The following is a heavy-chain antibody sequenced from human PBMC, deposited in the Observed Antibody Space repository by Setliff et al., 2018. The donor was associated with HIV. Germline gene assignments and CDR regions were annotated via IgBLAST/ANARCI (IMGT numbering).Heavy chain of an antibody. J-gene: IGHJ4*02. CDR3: AREGTTVTLDY. D-gene: IGHD4-4*01. V-gene: IGHV4-38-2*02. CDR2: IYHSGST. Sequence: SETLSLTCAVSGYSISSGYYWGWIRQPPRKGLEWIGSIYHSGSTYYNPSLKSRVTISVDTSKNQFSLKLSSVTAADTAVYYCAREGTTVTLDYWGQGTLVTVS. CDR1: GYSISSGYY.